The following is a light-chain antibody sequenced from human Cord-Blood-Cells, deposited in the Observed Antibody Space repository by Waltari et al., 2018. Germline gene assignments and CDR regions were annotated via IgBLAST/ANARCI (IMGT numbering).Light chain of an antibody. CDR3: QQYYSTPWT. Sequence: DILMTQSPASLAVSLGERATINCKSSQSVLYSSNNKNYLAWYQQKPGQPPKLLIYGASTRESGVPDRFSGSGSGTDFTLTISSLQAEDLAVYYCQQYYSTPWTFGQGTKVEIK. J-gene: IGKJ1*01. V-gene: IGKV4-1*01. CDR2: GAS. CDR1: QSVLYSSNNKNY.